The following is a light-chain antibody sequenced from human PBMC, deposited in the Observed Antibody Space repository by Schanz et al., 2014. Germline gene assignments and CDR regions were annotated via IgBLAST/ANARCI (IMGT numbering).Light chain of an antibody. V-gene: IGLV2-14*02. CDR3: SSYAGSINWV. CDR2: EGS. J-gene: IGLJ3*02. Sequence: QSALTQPASVSGSPGQSITISCTGTSSDVGSYNLVSWYQQHPGKAPKLMIYEGSKRPSGVSNRFSGSKSGNTASLTVSGLQAEDEADYYCSSYAGSINWVFPGGTKVTVL. CDR1: SSDVGSYNL.